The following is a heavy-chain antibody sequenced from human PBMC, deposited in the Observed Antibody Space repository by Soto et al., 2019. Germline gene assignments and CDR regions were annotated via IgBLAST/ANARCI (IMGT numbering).Heavy chain of an antibody. J-gene: IGHJ4*02. CDR3: IWGTPFRS. CDR1: GFIFSDHY. Sequence: EVQLVASGGDLVQPGGSLRLSCAVSGFIFSDHYMDWVRQAPGKGLELVGRIKNKANSYTTEYAASVKGRFTVSRDDAKNLLYLQMNSLKIEDTAVYYCIWGTPFRSGGQGTLVTVSS. V-gene: IGHV3-72*01. D-gene: IGHD3-16*01. CDR2: IKNKANSYTT.